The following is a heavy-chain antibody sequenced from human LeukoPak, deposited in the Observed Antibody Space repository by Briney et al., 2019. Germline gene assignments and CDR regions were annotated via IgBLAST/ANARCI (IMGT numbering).Heavy chain of an antibody. V-gene: IGHV1-8*01. Sequence: ASVKVSCKASGYTFTSYDFNWVRQATGQWPEWMGWMSPNSGDTGYAQKFQDRVTMTRNTSISTAYMELSSLRSDDTAVYYCARGPPNWGYDYWGPGTLVTVSS. CDR2: MSPNSGDT. J-gene: IGHJ4*02. CDR3: ARGPPNWGYDY. D-gene: IGHD7-27*01. CDR1: GYTFTSYD.